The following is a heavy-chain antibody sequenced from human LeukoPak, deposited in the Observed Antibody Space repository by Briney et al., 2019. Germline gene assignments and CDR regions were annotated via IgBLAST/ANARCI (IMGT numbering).Heavy chain of an antibody. J-gene: IGHJ5*02. V-gene: IGHV4-61*02. D-gene: IGHD3-10*01. CDR3: ARGRSLLYGSGSYSP. CDR1: GGSISSGSYY. Sequence: PSETLSLTCTVSGGSISSGSYYWSWIRQPAGKGLEWIGRIYTSGSTNYNPSPKSRVTLSVDTSKNQFSLKLSSVTAADTAVYYCARGRSLLYGSGSYSPWGQGTLVTVSS. CDR2: IYTSGST.